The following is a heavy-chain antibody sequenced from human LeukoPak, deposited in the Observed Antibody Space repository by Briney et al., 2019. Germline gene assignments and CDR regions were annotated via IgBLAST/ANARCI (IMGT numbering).Heavy chain of an antibody. D-gene: IGHD6-25*01. CDR1: GDSIGNYY. V-gene: IGHV4-4*07. CDR2: IYITGDA. Sequence: SETLSLTCIVSGDSIGNYYWSWIRQPAGKGLEWIGRIYITGDANYNPSLKSRVTMSLDPSKNQVSLTLKYVTAADTAIYYCAREVTSEATPYFIDYWGQGTLVTVSS. CDR3: AREVTSEATPYFIDY. J-gene: IGHJ4*02.